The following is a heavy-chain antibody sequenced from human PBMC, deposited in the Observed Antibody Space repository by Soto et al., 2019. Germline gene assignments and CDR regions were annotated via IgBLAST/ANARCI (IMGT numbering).Heavy chain of an antibody. D-gene: IGHD2-2*02. CDR2: INPNSGGT. CDR1: GYTFTGYY. CDR3: AREGPRSTSCYTAGGSICYYGMDV. V-gene: IGHV1-2*04. Sequence: ASVKVSCKASGYTFTGYYMHWVRQAPGQGLEWMGWINPNSGGTNYAQKFQGWVTMTRDTSISTAYMELSRLRSDDTAVYYCAREGPRSTSCYTAGGSICYYGMDVWGQGTTVTVSS. J-gene: IGHJ6*02.